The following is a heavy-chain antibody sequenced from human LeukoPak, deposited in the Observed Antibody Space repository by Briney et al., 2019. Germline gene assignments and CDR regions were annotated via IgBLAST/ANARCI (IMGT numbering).Heavy chain of an antibody. D-gene: IGHD6-6*01. CDR2: IYSGGTT. J-gene: IGHJ4*02. CDR3: VRSSGSLFNY. CDR1: GFSVSNNY. Sequence: HPGGSLRLSCAASGFSVSNNYMTWVRQAPGMGLEWVSNIYSGGTTFYADSVKGRFTISRDNSKNTLYLQMNNVRAEDTALYYCVRSSGSLFNYWGQGTLVTVSS. V-gene: IGHV3-53*01.